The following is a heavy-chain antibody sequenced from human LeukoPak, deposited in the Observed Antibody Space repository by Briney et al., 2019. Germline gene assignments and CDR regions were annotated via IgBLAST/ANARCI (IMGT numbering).Heavy chain of an antibody. D-gene: IGHD3-10*01. Sequence: GRSLRPSCAASGFNFGSYSMTWVRQDPGNGLESVSVISADSATTFYADSVKGRFTISRDNAKNTVFLQMSSLRAEDTALYYCARKSASGNYPLDYWGQGTLVTVSS. J-gene: IGHJ4*02. V-gene: IGHV3-23*01. CDR2: ISADSATT. CDR3: ARKSASGNYPLDY. CDR1: GFNFGSYS.